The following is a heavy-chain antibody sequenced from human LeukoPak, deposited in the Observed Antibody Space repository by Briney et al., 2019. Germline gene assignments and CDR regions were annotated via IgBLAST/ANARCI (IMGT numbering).Heavy chain of an antibody. CDR3: AHVDTAMVR. CDR2: IKQDGSEK. J-gene: IGHJ4*02. Sequence: QPGGSLRLSCAASGFTFSSYAMSWVRQAPGKGLEWVANIKQDGSEKYYVDSVKGRFTISRDNAKNSLYLQMNSLRAEDTAVYYCAHVDTAMVRWGQGTLVTVSS. CDR1: GFTFSSYA. V-gene: IGHV3-7*01. D-gene: IGHD5-18*01.